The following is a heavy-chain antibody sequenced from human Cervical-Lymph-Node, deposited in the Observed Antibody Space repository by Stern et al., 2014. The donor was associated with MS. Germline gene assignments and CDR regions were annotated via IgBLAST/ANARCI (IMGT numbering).Heavy chain of an antibody. V-gene: IGHV1-69*01. CDR3: ATSPVDSSGYYGY. CDR2: IIPIFGTA. Sequence: VQLGESGAEVKKPGSSVKVSCKASGGTFSSYAISRVRQAPGQGLEWMGGIIPIFGTANYAQKFQGRVTITADESTSTAYMELSSLRSEDTAVYYCATSPVDSSGYYGYWGQGTLVTVSS. D-gene: IGHD3-22*01. CDR1: GGTFSSYA. J-gene: IGHJ4*02.